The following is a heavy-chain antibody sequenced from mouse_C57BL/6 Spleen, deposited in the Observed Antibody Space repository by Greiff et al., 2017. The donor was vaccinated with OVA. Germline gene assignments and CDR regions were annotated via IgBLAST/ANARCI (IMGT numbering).Heavy chain of an antibody. CDR3: AREEVYYGSPAWFAY. D-gene: IGHD2-1*01. CDR1: GYTFTSYW. J-gene: IGHJ3*01. CDR2: IDPSDSET. Sequence: QVQLQQPGAELVRPGSSVKLSCKASGYTFTSYWMHWVKQRPIQGLEWIGNIDPSDSETHYNQKFKDKATLTVDKSSSTAYMQLSSLTSEDSAVYYCAREEVYYGSPAWFAYWGQGTLVTVSA. V-gene: IGHV1-52*01.